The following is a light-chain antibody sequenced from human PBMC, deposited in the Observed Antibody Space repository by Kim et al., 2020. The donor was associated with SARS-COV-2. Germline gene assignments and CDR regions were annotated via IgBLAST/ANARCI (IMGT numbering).Light chain of an antibody. CDR2: GAS. V-gene: IGKV1-8*01. J-gene: IGKJ2*01. CDR1: QDITGS. CDR3: QQYYSHPYT. Sequence: AIRMAQSPSSFSASTGERVTITCRASQDITGSLAWYQQRPGRAPRLLIYGASTLQGGVPSRFSGGGSGTEFTLTITCLQSEDFATYYCQQYYSHPYTFGQGTKLEIK.